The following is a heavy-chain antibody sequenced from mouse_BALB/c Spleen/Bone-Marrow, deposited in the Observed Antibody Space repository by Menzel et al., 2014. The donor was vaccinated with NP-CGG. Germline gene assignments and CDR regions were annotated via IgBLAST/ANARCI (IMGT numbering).Heavy chain of an antibody. CDR2: ISYSGST. CDR3: ASPSWFAY. V-gene: IGHV3-2*02. Sequence: VQLKDSGPGLVKPSQSLSLTCTVTGYSITSDYAWNWIRQFPGNKLEWLGYISYSGSTSYNPSLKSRIFITRDTSKNQFILQLNSVTTEDTATYYSASPSWFAYWGQGTLVTVSA. CDR1: GYSITSDYA. J-gene: IGHJ3*01.